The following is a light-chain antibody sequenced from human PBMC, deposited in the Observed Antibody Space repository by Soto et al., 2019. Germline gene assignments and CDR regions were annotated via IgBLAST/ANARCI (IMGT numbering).Light chain of an antibody. CDR2: GAS. CDR1: QSVSSN. CDR3: QQYDNLSWT. Sequence: EIGITQSPSTLSVSPGERATLSCRASQSVSSNLAWYQQKPGQAPRLLIYGASNRATGTPDRFSGSGSGTDFTLTISRLEPEDFAVYFCQQYDNLSWTFGQGTKVDIK. V-gene: IGKV3D-15*01. J-gene: IGKJ1*01.